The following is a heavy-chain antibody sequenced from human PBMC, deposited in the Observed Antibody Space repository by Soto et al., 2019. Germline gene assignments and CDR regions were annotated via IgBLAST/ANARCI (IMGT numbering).Heavy chain of an antibody. Sequence: QVQLQESGPGLVKPSETLSLTCTVSGGSFSSNYWSWIRQPPGKGQEWVGNIYHSGNTNYNPSLRSRVPISVDTSKTQFSLILSSVTAADTAMYYCETSITVVGSRRHWGQGTLVIVSS. V-gene: IGHV4-59*01. CDR2: IYHSGNT. J-gene: IGHJ1*01. CDR3: ETSITVVGSRRH. CDR1: GGSFSSNY. D-gene: IGHD3-22*01.